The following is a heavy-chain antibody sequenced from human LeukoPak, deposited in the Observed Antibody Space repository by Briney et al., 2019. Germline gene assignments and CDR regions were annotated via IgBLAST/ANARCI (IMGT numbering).Heavy chain of an antibody. Sequence: LGGSLRLSCAASGFTFSYYAFHWVRQAPGKGLEWVAFMSHDGSTKYYADSVKGRFTISRDNSKNTLYLQMNSLSAEDTAVYYCARGYDYTHYYFDYWGQGTLVTVSS. CDR2: MSHDGSTK. V-gene: IGHV3-30-3*01. CDR3: ARGYDYTHYYFDY. D-gene: IGHD2-2*02. J-gene: IGHJ4*02. CDR1: GFTFSYYA.